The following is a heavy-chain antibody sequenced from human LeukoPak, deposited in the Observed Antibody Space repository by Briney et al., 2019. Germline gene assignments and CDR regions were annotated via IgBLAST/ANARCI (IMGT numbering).Heavy chain of an antibody. CDR2: MNPNSGNT. CDR1: GYTFTSYD. V-gene: IGHV1-8*01. Sequence: ASVKVSCKASGYTFTSYDINWVRQATGQGLEWMGWMNPNSGNTGYAQKFQGRVTMTRNTSISTAYMELSSLRSEDTAVYYCARGLRSEPWFGELRDYWGQRTLVTVSS. CDR3: ARGLRSEPWFGELRDY. J-gene: IGHJ4*02. D-gene: IGHD3-10*01.